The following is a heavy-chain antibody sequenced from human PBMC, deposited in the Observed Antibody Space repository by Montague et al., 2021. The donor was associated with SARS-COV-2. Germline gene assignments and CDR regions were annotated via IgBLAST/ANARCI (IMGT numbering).Heavy chain of an antibody. CDR3: ARRGYTGSDYFDY. Sequence: SETLSLTCSVSGFSISSGFYWAWIRQSPGKGPVWIGTVYHSGYTHYNPSLKGRVTVSIDTSKNQFSLTVTSVTAADTAVYFCARRGYTGSDYFDYWGQGTLVTVSS. D-gene: IGHD5-12*01. CDR2: VYHSGYT. V-gene: IGHV4-38-2*01. J-gene: IGHJ4*02. CDR1: GFSISSGFY.